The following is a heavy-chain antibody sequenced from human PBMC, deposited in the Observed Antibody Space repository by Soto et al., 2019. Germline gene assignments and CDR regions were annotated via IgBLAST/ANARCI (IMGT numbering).Heavy chain of an antibody. CDR2: ISRDSTYI. CDR1: GFPFSTYT. V-gene: IGHV3-21*01. Sequence: EVRLVESGGGLVTPGGSLRLSCAASGFPFSTYTMNWVRQAPGKGLEWLSSISRDSTYIYSADSVEGRFTISRDNANNLLFLQMDGLRAEDTAMYFCARDWAKLTYCSGTYCSDAFDLWGQGTMVTVSS. D-gene: IGHD2-2*01. J-gene: IGHJ3*01. CDR3: ARDWAKLTYCSGTYCSDAFDL.